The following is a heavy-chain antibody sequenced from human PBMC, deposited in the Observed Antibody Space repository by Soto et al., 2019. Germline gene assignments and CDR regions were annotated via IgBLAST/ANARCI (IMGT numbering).Heavy chain of an antibody. V-gene: IGHV3-43*01. Sequence: GGSLRLSCAASGFTFDDYTMHWVRQAPGEGLEWVSLISWDGGSTYYADSVKGRFTISRDNSKNSLYLQMNSLRTEDTALYYCAKANYYDSSGYYFNGMDVWGQGTKVTVSS. D-gene: IGHD3-22*01. J-gene: IGHJ6*02. CDR2: ISWDGGST. CDR3: AKANYYDSSGYYFNGMDV. CDR1: GFTFDDYT.